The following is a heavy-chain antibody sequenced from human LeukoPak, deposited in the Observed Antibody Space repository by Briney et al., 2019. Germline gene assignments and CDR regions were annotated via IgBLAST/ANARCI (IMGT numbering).Heavy chain of an antibody. Sequence: SETLSLTCGVSGGPISSYYWSWTRQPPGKGLEWIGYIYYSGSTNYNPSLKSRVTISVDTSKNQFSLKLTSVTAADTAVYYCARVGGYASPFDPWGQGTLVTVSS. J-gene: IGHJ5*02. V-gene: IGHV4-59*12. CDR2: IYYSGST. CDR3: ARVGGYASPFDP. D-gene: IGHD5-18*01. CDR1: GGPISSYY.